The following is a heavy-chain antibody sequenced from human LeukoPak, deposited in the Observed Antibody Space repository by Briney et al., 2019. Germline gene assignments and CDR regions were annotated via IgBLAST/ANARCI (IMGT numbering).Heavy chain of an antibody. CDR2: IIVGSGNA. CDR3: AADPDYYYDTPAFAY. CDR1: GFTFTRSA. J-gene: IGHJ4*02. D-gene: IGHD3-22*01. Sequence: SVRVSCKASGFTFTRSAIQWVRHARGQRLEWIGRIIVGSGNANYAQKFQERVTITRDMSTSTAYMELSSLRTEDTAVYYCAADPDYYYDTPAFAYWGQGTLVTVSS. V-gene: IGHV1-58*02.